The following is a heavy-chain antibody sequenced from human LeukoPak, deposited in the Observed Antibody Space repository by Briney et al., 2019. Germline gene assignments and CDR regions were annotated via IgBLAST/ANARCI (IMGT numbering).Heavy chain of an antibody. CDR2: IYPGDSDT. D-gene: IGHD3-22*01. CDR3: ARLPYYYDSSGPYGGYYFDY. J-gene: IGHJ4*02. V-gene: IGHV5-51*01. Sequence: GESLKISCKGSGYSFTSYWIGWVRQMPGKGLEWMGIIYPGDSDTRYSPSFQAQVTISADKSISTAYLQWSSLKASDTAMYYCARLPYYYDSSGPYGGYYFDYWGQGTLVTVSS. CDR1: GYSFTSYW.